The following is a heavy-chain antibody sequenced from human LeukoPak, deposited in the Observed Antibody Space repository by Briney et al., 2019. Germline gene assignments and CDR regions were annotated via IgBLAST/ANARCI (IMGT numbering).Heavy chain of an antibody. CDR1: GFTFSSYE. D-gene: IGHD3-10*01. CDR2: ISSSGSTI. J-gene: IGHJ5*02. V-gene: IGHV3-48*03. CDR3: AREGGHYYGSGKTGFDP. Sequence: PGGSLRLSCAASGFTFSSYEMNWVRQAPGKGLERVSYISSSGSTIYYADSVKGRFTISRDNAKNSLYLQMNSLRAEDTAVYYCAREGGHYYGSGKTGFDPWGQGTLVTVSS.